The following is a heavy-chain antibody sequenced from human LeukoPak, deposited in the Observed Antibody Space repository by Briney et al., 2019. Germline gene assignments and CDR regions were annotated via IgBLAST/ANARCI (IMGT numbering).Heavy chain of an antibody. CDR1: GYTFTSYA. D-gene: IGHD3-3*01. J-gene: IGHJ4*02. V-gene: IGHV7-4-1*02. CDR3: ARIGESAHYDFWSGYYNGDY. CDR2: INTNTGNP. Sequence: ASVKVSCKASGYTFTSYAMNWVRQAPGQGLEWMGRINTNTGNPTYAQGFTGRFVFSLDTSVSTAYLQISSLKAEDTAVYYCARIGESAHYDFWSGYYNGDYWGQGTLVTVSS.